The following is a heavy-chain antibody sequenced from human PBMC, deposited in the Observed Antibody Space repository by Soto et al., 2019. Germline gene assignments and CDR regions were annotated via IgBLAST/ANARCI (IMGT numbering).Heavy chain of an antibody. CDR3: ARGGGIAVAGTHLDY. CDR2: IGGSGAGT. J-gene: IGHJ4*02. V-gene: IGHV3-23*01. Sequence: PGGSLRLSCAASGLTFSSYAMSWVRQAPGKGLEWVSGIGGSGAGTNYADSVKGRSTISRDNSKNTLYLQMSSLRAEDTAVYYCARGGGIAVAGTHLDYWGQGTLVTVSS. CDR1: GLTFSSYA. D-gene: IGHD6-19*01.